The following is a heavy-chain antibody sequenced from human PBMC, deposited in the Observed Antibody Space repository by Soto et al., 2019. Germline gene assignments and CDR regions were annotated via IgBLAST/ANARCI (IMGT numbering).Heavy chain of an antibody. Sequence: GGSLRLSCAASGFTFSSYAMSWVRQAPGKGLEWVSAISGSGGSTYYADSVKGRFTISRDNSKNTLYLQMNSLRAEDTAVYYCAKDLSWLASKYYYYYGMDVWGQGTTVTVSS. D-gene: IGHD3-10*01. CDR2: ISGSGGST. J-gene: IGHJ6*02. V-gene: IGHV3-23*01. CDR1: GFTFSSYA. CDR3: AKDLSWLASKYYYYYGMDV.